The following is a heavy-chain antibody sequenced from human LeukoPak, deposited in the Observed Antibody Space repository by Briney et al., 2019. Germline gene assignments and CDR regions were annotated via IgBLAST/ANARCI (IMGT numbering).Heavy chain of an antibody. CDR2: MSIDGNTK. D-gene: IGHD3-3*01. V-gene: IGHV3-30-3*01. Sequence: GGSLRLSCAASGFIFTDYPIHWVRQTPDKGLECVALMSIDGNTKYYANSVRGRFTVSRDNSKNTVYLQMSSLRVEDTVVYYCVRDPILGFPDYFDSWGQGTLVTVSS. J-gene: IGHJ4*02. CDR1: GFIFTDYP. CDR3: VRDPILGFPDYFDS.